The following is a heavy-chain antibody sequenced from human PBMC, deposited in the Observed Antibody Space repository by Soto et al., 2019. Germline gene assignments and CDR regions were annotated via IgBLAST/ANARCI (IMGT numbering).Heavy chain of an antibody. CDR2: IKQDGSEK. J-gene: IGHJ6*02. Sequence: EVQLVESGGGLVQPGGSLRLSCAASGFTFSSYWMSWVRQAPGKGLEWVANIKQDGSEKYYVDSVKGRFTISRDNAKNALYLQMNSLRAEDTAVYYCARDLSQGFWEWLSKYYYYGMDVWGQGTTVTVSS. CDR1: GFTFSSYW. CDR3: ARDLSQGFWEWLSKYYYYGMDV. D-gene: IGHD3-3*01. V-gene: IGHV3-7*01.